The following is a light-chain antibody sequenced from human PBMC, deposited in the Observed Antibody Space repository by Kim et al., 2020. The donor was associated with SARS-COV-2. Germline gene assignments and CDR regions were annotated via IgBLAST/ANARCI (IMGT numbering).Light chain of an antibody. CDR3: QQANSFPRN. V-gene: IGKV1-12*01. Sequence: DIQMTQSPSSVSASVGDRVTITCRASQNTDNWFAWYQQKPGKAPKLLMYAPFTLQGGVPSRFSGSGSGTDFTLTISSLQPEDSATYFCQQANSFPRNFGGGTKVDIK. CDR2: APF. CDR1: QNTDNW. J-gene: IGKJ4*01.